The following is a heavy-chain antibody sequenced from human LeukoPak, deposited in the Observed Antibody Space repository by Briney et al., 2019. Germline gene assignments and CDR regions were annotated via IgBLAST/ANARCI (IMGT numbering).Heavy chain of an antibody. J-gene: IGHJ3*02. Sequence: SVKVSCKASGGTFSSYAISWVRQAPGQGLEWMGRIIPILGIANYAQKFQGRVTITADKSTSTAYMELSSLRSEDTAVYYCASNYGSNSGAFDIWGQGTMVTVSS. CDR2: IIPILGIA. D-gene: IGHD4-23*01. CDR3: ASNYGSNSGAFDI. CDR1: GGTFSSYA. V-gene: IGHV1-69*04.